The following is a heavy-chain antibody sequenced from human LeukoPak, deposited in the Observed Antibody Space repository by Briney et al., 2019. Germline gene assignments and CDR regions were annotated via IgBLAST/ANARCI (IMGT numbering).Heavy chain of an antibody. CDR3: ARSIAAAGTASWDFDY. Sequence: PGGSLRLSCAASGFTFSDYSMNWGRQAPGKGLGWGSSLSSSSDYIYYADSLKGRFTISRDNARNSLYLQMSSLRAEDTAVYYCARSIAAAGTASWDFDYWGQGTLVTVSS. CDR1: GFTFSDYS. J-gene: IGHJ4*02. V-gene: IGHV3-21*01. CDR2: LSSSSDYI. D-gene: IGHD6-13*01.